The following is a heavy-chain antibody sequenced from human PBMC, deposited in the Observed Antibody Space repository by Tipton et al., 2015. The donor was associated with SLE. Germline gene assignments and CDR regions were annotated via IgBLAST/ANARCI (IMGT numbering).Heavy chain of an antibody. V-gene: IGHV3-74*01. CDR1: GFTFSSYW. CDR2: ISNDGKST. D-gene: IGHD2-15*01. CDR3: ARSSAKGGGYY. J-gene: IGHJ4*02. Sequence: SLRLSCAASGFTFSSYWMHWVRQVPGKGLVWVSRISNDGKSTSYADSVKGRFTVSRDNAKNTLYLQMDGLRVEDTAFYHCARSSAKGGGYYRGQGSLVPVSS.